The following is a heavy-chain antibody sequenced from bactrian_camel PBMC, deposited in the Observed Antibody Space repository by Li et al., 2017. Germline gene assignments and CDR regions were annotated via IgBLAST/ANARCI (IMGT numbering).Heavy chain of an antibody. CDR3: AASGPEGDCYTGSRY. CDR1: GDTYNTYC. J-gene: IGHJ4*01. D-gene: IGHD3*01. V-gene: IGHV3S28*01. CDR2: IYTGSGST. Sequence: QVQLVESGGGLVQPGGSLRVSCVASGDTYNTYCMGWWRQAPGKDREAVASIYTGSGSTYYRESVKGRFTISQDTAKNAVYLQMNRMTPEDTAMYIRAASGPEGDCYTGSRYWGQGTQVTVS.